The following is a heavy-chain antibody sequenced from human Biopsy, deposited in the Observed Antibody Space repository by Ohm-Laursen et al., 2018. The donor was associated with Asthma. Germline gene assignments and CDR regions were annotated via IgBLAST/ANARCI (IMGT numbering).Heavy chain of an antibody. Sequence: SLRLSCAASRFTYEMHWVRQAPGKGLEWVAVISYDGSSIYYADSVKGRFTISRDNSKNTLSLQMSSLTAEDTAVYYCAKEGVAGTHIEDWGQGTLVTVSS. CDR3: AKEGVAGTHIED. D-gene: IGHD6-19*01. V-gene: IGHV3-30*04. CDR2: ISYDGSSI. J-gene: IGHJ4*02. CDR1: RFTYE.